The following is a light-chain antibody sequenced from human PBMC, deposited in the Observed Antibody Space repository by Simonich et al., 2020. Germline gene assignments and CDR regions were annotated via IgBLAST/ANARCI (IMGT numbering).Light chain of an antibody. Sequence: DIVMTQSPDSLAVSLGERATINCKSSQSVLYSSNNKNYLSWYQKKQGQPPKMLIYWASTRESGVPCRFSGSGSGTDFTLTISSLQAEDGAVYYCQQYYSTPYTFGQGTKLEIK. CDR3: QQYYSTPYT. CDR1: QSVLYSSNNKNY. J-gene: IGKJ2*01. V-gene: IGKV4-1*01. CDR2: WAS.